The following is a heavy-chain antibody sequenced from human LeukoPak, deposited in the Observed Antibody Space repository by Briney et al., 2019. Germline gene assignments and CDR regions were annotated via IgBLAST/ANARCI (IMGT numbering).Heavy chain of an antibody. J-gene: IGHJ4*02. CDR2: INPNSGGT. CDR3: SRESYDILNAYEY. V-gene: IGHV1-2*02. Sequence: ASVKVSCKTSGYIFTYSYIHWVRQAPGQGLEWMGWINPNSGGTNYAQKFQARVTMTRDTSISTAYMELSSLRSDDTAVYYCSRESYDILNAYEYWGQGTLVIVSS. CDR1: GYIFTYSY. D-gene: IGHD3-9*01.